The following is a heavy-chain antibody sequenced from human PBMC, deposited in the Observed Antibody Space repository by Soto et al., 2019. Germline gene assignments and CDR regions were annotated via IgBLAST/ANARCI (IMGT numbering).Heavy chain of an antibody. CDR1: GKTFTYRY. D-gene: IGHD6-19*01. CDR2: ITPLNGNT. Sequence: QMQLVQSGAEVKKTGSSVKVSCKAYGKTFTYRYLHWVRQAPGQGLEWMGWITPLNGNTDYAQKFQDRVTITRDRSMSTVNMELSSLSPEVTAMYYCAVIAVADDAFYMWGQGTMVTVSS. V-gene: IGHV1-45*02. CDR3: AVIAVADDAFYM. J-gene: IGHJ3*02.